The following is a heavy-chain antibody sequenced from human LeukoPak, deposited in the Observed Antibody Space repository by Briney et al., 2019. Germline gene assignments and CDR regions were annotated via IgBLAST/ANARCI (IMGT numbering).Heavy chain of an antibody. CDR2: INSSSYI. J-gene: IGHJ6*02. D-gene: IGHD5-18*01. V-gene: IGHV3-21*01. Sequence: GGSLRLSCAASGFTFSSYSMNWVRQAPGKGLEWVSSINSSSYIYYADSVKGRFTISRDNAKNSLYLQMNSLRAEDTAVYYCARDGSYGYLNFVYYYGMDVWGQGTTVTVSS. CDR3: ARDGSYGYLNFVYYYGMDV. CDR1: GFTFSSYS.